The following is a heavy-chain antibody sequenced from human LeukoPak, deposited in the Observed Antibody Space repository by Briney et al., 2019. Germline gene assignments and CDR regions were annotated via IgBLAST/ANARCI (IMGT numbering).Heavy chain of an antibody. CDR3: ARGALEDAFDI. J-gene: IGHJ3*02. CDR2: ISAYNGNT. D-gene: IGHD1-26*01. CDR1: GYTFTSYG. Sequence: ASVKVSCKASGYTFTSYGINWVRQAPGQGLEWMGWISAYNGNTNYAQKLQDRVTMTTDTFTSTAYMELSSLRSEDTAVYYCARGALEDAFDIWGQGTMVTVSS. V-gene: IGHV1-18*01.